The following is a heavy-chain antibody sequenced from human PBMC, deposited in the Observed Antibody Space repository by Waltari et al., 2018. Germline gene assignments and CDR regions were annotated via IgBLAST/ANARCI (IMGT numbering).Heavy chain of an antibody. V-gene: IGHV2-5*02. Sequence: QITLKESGPTLVKPTQTLTLTCTFSGFSLSTSGVGVGWIRQPPGKALEWLELIYWDDDKGYSPSLKSRLTITKDTSKNQVVLTMTNMDPVDTATYYCAHGRHCSSTSCLFDYWGQGTLVTVSS. CDR1: GFSLSTSGVG. J-gene: IGHJ4*02. CDR2: IYWDDDK. CDR3: AHGRHCSSTSCLFDY. D-gene: IGHD2-2*01.